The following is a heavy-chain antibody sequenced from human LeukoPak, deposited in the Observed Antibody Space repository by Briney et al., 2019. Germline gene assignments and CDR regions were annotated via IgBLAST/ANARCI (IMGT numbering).Heavy chain of an antibody. Sequence: SETLSLTCTVSGGSISSSPYYWSWIRQPPGKGLEWIGEINHSGSTNYNPSLKSRVTISVDTSKNQFSLKLSSVTAADTAVYYCARASYYGSGRRRAFDIWGQGTMVTVSS. CDR1: GGSISSSPYY. CDR3: ARASYYGSGRRRAFDI. D-gene: IGHD3-10*01. V-gene: IGHV4-39*07. CDR2: INHSGST. J-gene: IGHJ3*02.